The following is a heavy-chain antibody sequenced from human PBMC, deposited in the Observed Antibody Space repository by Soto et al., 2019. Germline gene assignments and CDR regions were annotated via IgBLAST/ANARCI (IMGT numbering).Heavy chain of an antibody. J-gene: IGHJ6*04. Sequence: ASVKVSCKASGYTFTSYYMHWVRHAPEQGLEWMGIINPSGGSTSYAQKFQGRVTITRDTSTSTVYMELSSLRSEDTAVYYCAEGAGDYYSVMAVWGKGTTVPVTS. CDR2: INPSGGST. CDR3: AEGAGDYYSVMAV. CDR1: GYTFTSYY. V-gene: IGHV1-46*01. D-gene: IGHD3-22*01.